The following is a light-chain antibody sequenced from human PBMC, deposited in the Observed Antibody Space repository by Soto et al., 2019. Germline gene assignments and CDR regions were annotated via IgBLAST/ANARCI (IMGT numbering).Light chain of an antibody. V-gene: IGLV3-9*01. Sequence: SYELTQPLSVSVALGQTARITCGGNNIGSKNVHWYQQKPCQAPVLVIYRDSNRPYGIPERFSGSNSGNTATLTISRAQAGDEADYYCQVWDSSTVVFGGGTKLTVL. CDR3: QVWDSSTVV. CDR1: NIGSKN. CDR2: RDS. J-gene: IGLJ2*01.